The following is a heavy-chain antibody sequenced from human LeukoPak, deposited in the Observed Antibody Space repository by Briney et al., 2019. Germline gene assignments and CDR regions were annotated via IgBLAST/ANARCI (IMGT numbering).Heavy chain of an antibody. CDR1: GFSLSTSGVC. CDR3: AQTRFYDSSSNWFDP. V-gene: IGHV2-70*11. D-gene: IGHD3-22*01. Sequence: RSSGPALVKPTQTLXLTCTFSGFSLSTSGVCVSWIRQPPGKALEWLARIDWNDDQYYSTSLKTRLTISKDTPKNQVVLTMTNMDPVDTATYYCAQTRFYDSSSNWFDPWGQGTLVTVSS. J-gene: IGHJ5*02. CDR2: IDWNDDQ.